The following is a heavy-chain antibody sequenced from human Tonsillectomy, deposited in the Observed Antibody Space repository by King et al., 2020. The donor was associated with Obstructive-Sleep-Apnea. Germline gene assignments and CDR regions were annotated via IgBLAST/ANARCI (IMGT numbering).Heavy chain of an antibody. J-gene: IGHJ4*02. CDR2: INPNSGGT. CDR1: GYTFTGYH. D-gene: IGHD4-17*01. CDR3: ATVAVATATYYFDY. Sequence: QLVQSGAEVKKPGASVKVSCKASGYTFTGYHIHWVRQAPGHGLEWMGWINPNSGGTTYAQKFQGRVTMTRATSISTAYMELSWLRSDDTAVYYCATVAVATATYYFDYWGQGTLVTVSS. V-gene: IGHV1-2*02.